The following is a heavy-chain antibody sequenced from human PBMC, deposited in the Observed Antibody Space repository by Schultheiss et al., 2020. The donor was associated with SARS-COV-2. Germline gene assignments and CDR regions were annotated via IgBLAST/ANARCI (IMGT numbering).Heavy chain of an antibody. V-gene: IGHV4-59*01. CDR1: GGSFSGYY. CDR2: IYYSGST. D-gene: IGHD6-13*01. Sequence: SETLSLTCAVYGGSFSGYYWSWIRQPPGKGLEWIGYIYYSGSTNYNPSLKSRVTISVDTSKNQFSLKLSSVTAADTAVYYCARGGGTGYSSSWYDNWGQGTLVTVSS. J-gene: IGHJ5*02. CDR3: ARGGGTGYSSSWYDN.